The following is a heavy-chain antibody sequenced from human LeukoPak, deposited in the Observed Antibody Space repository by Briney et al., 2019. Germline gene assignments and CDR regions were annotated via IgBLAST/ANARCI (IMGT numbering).Heavy chain of an antibody. CDR3: AKDVGATRGYYFDY. D-gene: IGHD1-26*01. CDR2: ISNSGGNT. CDR1: KFTFSNYA. Sequence: GGSLRPSCAASKFTFSNYAMSWVRQAPGKGLEWVSAISNSGGNTYYADSVKGRFTISRDNSKNTLYLQMNSLRAEDTAVYYCAKDVGATRGYYFDYWGQGTLVTVSS. J-gene: IGHJ4*02. V-gene: IGHV3-23*01.